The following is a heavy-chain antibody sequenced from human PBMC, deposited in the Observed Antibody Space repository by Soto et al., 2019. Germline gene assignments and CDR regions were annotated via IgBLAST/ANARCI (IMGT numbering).Heavy chain of an antibody. CDR3: ARGESYYDILTGYYSPDYFDY. Sequence: SVKVSCKASGGTFSSYTISWVRQAPGQGLEWMGRIIPILGIANYAQKFQGRVTITADKSTSTAYMKLSSLRSEDTAVYYFARGESYYDILTGYYSPDYFDYWGQGTLVTVS. CDR1: GGTFSSYT. D-gene: IGHD3-9*01. V-gene: IGHV1-69*02. J-gene: IGHJ4*02. CDR2: IIPILGIA.